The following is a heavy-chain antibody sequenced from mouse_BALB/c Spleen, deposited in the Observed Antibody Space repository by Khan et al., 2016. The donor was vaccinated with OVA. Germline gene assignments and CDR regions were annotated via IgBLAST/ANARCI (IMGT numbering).Heavy chain of an antibody. J-gene: IGHJ2*01. CDR2: ISSGSSTI. CDR3: ASHYYGKNYFDY. D-gene: IGHD1-1*01. Sequence: DVQLVESGGGLVQPGGSRKLSCVASGFTFSSFGMHWVRQAPEKGLEWVAYISSGSSTIYYAGTVKGRFTISSDNPKNTLFLQMTSLRSEDTAIYYCASHYYGKNYFDYWGQGTTLTVSS. CDR1: GFTFSSFG. V-gene: IGHV5-17*02.